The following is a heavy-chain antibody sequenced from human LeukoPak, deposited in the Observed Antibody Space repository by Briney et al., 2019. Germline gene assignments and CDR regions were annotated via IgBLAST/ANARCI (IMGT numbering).Heavy chain of an antibody. CDR3: AREMTYYGSGSYYPSDYYYGMDV. CDR1: GGSISSSSYY. D-gene: IGHD3-10*01. V-gene: IGHV4-39*06. CDR2: IYYSGST. J-gene: IGHJ6*02. Sequence: SETLSLTCTVSGGSISSSSYYWGWIRQPPGKGLEWIGSIYYSGSTYYNPSLKSRVTISVDTSKNQFTLKLSSVTAADTAVYYCAREMTYYGSGSYYPSDYYYGMDVWGQGTSVTVSS.